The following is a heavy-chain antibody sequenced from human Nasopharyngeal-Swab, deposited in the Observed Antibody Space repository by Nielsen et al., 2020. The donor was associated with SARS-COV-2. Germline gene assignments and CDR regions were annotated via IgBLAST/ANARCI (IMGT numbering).Heavy chain of an antibody. CDR3: ARVKYPFASWDQLLSRSYYYYGMDV. V-gene: IGHV3-21*01. Sequence: GESLKISCAASGFTFSSYSMNWVRQAPGKGLEWVSSISSSSSSYIYYADSVKGRFTISRDNAKNSLYLQMNSLRAEDTAVYYCARVKYPFASWDQLLSRSYYYYGMDVWGQGTTVTVSS. D-gene: IGHD2-2*01. CDR2: ISSSSSSYI. CDR1: GFTFSSYS. J-gene: IGHJ6*02.